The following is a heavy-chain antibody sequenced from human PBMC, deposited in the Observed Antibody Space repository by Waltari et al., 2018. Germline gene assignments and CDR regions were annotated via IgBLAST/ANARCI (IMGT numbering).Heavy chain of an antibody. CDR2: MNPNNGNT. Sequence: QVQLVQSGAEVKKPGASVKVSCKASGYTFTSYDINWVRQATGQGLEWMGWMNPNNGNTGYAQKFQGRVTITADKSTSTAYMELSSLRSEDTAVYYCAHNAAAGTWFDPWGQGTLVIVSS. J-gene: IGHJ5*02. CDR1: GYTFTSYD. D-gene: IGHD6-13*01. CDR3: AHNAAAGTWFDP. V-gene: IGHV1-8*01.